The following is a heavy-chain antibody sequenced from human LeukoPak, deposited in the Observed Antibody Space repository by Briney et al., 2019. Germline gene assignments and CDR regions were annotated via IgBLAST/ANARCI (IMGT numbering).Heavy chain of an antibody. J-gene: IGHJ3*02. Sequence: GASVKVSCKASGYTFTGYYMHWVRQAPGQGLEWMGWINPNSGGTNYAQKFQGRVTMTRDTSISTAYMELSRLRSDDAAVYYCARETGGSYYSAFDIWGQGTMVTVSS. V-gene: IGHV1-2*02. CDR3: ARETGGSYYSAFDI. CDR2: INPNSGGT. CDR1: GYTFTGYY. D-gene: IGHD1-26*01.